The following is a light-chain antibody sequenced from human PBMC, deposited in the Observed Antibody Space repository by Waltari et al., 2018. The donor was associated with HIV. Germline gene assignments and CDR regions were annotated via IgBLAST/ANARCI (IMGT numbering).Light chain of an antibody. CDR2: GAS. CDR1: QSVSRN. CDR3: QQYNNWPPWT. V-gene: IGKV3-15*01. J-gene: IGKJ1*01. Sequence: EIVMTQSPATLSVSPGERATLSCRASQSVSRNLAWYQQKPGQAPRLLIYGASNRATGIPARFSGSGSGTEFTLTISSLQSEDFAVYYCQQYNNWPPWTFGQGTKVEIK.